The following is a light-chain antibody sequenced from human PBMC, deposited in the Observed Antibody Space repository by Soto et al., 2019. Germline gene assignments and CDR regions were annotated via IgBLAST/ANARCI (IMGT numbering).Light chain of an antibody. J-gene: IGKJ5*01. CDR1: QSISNY. Sequence: EIMMTQSPSTLSVSTGERATLSCRASQSISNYLAWYQQKPGQAPRLLIYGISKRATDIPDRFSGSGSGTEFTLTISSPQPEDFATYYCQQHGQWPITFGQGTRLEIK. CDR2: GIS. V-gene: IGKV3D-15*01. CDR3: QQHGQWPIT.